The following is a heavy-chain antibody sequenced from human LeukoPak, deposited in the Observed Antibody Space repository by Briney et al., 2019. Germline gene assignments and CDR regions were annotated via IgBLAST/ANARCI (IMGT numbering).Heavy chain of an antibody. Sequence: GGSLRLSCVASGFTFKNYAMNWVRQAPGKGLEWVSGVSGTGENIYYGDSVKGRFTISRDNSRNTLYLQMNSLRVDDMAIYFCAKEPPGANVVQADAFVFWAQGTMVPVS. CDR2: VSGTGENI. D-gene: IGHD1-1*01. CDR3: AKEPPGANVVQADAFVF. J-gene: IGHJ3*01. V-gene: IGHV3-23*01. CDR1: GFTFKNYA.